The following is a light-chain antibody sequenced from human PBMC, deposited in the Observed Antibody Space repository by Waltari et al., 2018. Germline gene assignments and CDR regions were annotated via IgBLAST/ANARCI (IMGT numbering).Light chain of an antibody. CDR1: QSISTN. CDR2: GAS. J-gene: IGKJ2*01. CDR3: QHYDKWLRYS. Sequence: IVMTQSPATLSVSPGERATLPCRASQSISTNLAWFQEKPGQAPRLLIYGASTRATGVPARFSGSGSGTYFTLVISSLRSEDFAVYYCQHYDKWLRYSFGQGTKVEIK. V-gene: IGKV3-15*01.